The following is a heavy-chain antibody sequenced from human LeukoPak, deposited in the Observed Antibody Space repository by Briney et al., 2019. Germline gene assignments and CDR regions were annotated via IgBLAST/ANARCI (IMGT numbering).Heavy chain of an antibody. J-gene: IGHJ4*02. V-gene: IGHV3-23*01. CDR1: GFTFSGYG. CDR3: AKEAGWYSSGWYFDY. CDR2: ISGSGGST. Sequence: PGGSLRLSCAASGFTFSGYGMHWVRQAPGKGLEWVSAISGSGGSTYYADSVKGRFTISRDNSKNTLYLQMNSLRAEDTAVYYCAKEAGWYSSGWYFDYWGQGTLVTVSS. D-gene: IGHD6-19*01.